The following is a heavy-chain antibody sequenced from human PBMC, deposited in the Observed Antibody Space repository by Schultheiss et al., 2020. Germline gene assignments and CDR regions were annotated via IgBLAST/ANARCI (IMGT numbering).Heavy chain of an antibody. CDR3: ARGEYSSRNYYYGMDV. V-gene: IGHV4-61*01. D-gene: IGHD6-13*01. CDR1: GGSVSSGSYY. J-gene: IGHJ6*02. CDR2: IYYSGSA. Sequence: SETLSLTCTVSGGSVSSGSYYWSWIRQPPGRGLEWIGYIYYSGSATYKPSLKSRVTISVDTSKNQFSLKLSSVTAADTAVYYCARGEYSSRNYYYGMDVWGQGTTVTVSS.